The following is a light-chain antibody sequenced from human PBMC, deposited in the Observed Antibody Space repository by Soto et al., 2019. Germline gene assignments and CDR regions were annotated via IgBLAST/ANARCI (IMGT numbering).Light chain of an antibody. CDR3: QQYNTYPFT. J-gene: IGKJ5*01. V-gene: IGKV1-5*03. Sequence: DIHMTQSPSTLSASAGDRVNITCRASQDISTWLAWYQQKPGKAPKLLIYKASSLESEVPSRFSGSGSGTEFTLTINSLQPDDFASYFCQQYNTYPFTFGQGTRLEIK. CDR2: KAS. CDR1: QDISTW.